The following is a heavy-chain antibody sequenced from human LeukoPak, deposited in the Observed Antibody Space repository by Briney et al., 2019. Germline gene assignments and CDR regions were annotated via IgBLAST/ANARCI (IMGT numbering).Heavy chain of an antibody. Sequence: SETLSLTCTVSGYSISSGYYWGWIRQPPGKGLEWIGSIDHSGSTYYNPSLKSRVTISVDTSKNQFSLKLSSVPAADTAVYYCARVAVVAAGADYWGQGTLVTVSS. CDR3: ARVAVVAAGADY. D-gene: IGHD6-13*01. CDR2: IDHSGST. V-gene: IGHV4-38-2*02. CDR1: GYSISSGYY. J-gene: IGHJ4*02.